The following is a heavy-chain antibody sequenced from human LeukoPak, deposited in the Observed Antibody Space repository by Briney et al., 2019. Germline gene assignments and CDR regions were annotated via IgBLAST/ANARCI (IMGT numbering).Heavy chain of an antibody. J-gene: IGHJ4*02. CDR3: ARGRYDFWSGYTTATPLDY. Sequence: PSETLSLTCAVYGGSFSGYYWSWIRQPPGKGLEWIGEINHSGSTNYNPSLKSRVTISVDTSKNQFSLKLGSVTVADTAVYYCARGRYDFWSGYTTATPLDYWGQGTLVTVSS. V-gene: IGHV4-34*01. CDR1: GGSFSGYY. D-gene: IGHD3-3*01. CDR2: INHSGST.